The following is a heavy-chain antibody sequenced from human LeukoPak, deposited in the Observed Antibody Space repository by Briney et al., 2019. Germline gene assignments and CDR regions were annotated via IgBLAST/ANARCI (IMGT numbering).Heavy chain of an antibody. CDR3: ARAPYDILTGYRNYFDY. Sequence: GASVKVSCKASGYTFTSYGISWVRQAPGQGLEWMGWIGAYNGNTNYAQKLQGRVTMTTDTSTSTAYMELRSLRSDDTAVYYCARAPYDILTGYRNYFDYWGQGTLVTVSS. V-gene: IGHV1-18*01. CDR2: IGAYNGNT. D-gene: IGHD3-9*01. CDR1: GYTFTSYG. J-gene: IGHJ4*02.